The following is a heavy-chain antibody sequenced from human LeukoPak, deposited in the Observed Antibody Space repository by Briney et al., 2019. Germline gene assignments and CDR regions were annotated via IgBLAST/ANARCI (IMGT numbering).Heavy chain of an antibody. J-gene: IGHJ5*02. D-gene: IGHD2-21*02. CDR2: VYDNGNT. CDR1: GGSITGHY. V-gene: IGHV4-59*11. Sequence: SETLSLTCTVSGGSITGHYWTWIRQSPGKGLEWIGFVYDNGNTNYNSSLQSRVTMSVDTSTNQLSLKMTSVTAADTAIYYCARVFRGVVTSNWFDPWGPRTLVTVSS. CDR3: ARVFRGVVTSNWFDP.